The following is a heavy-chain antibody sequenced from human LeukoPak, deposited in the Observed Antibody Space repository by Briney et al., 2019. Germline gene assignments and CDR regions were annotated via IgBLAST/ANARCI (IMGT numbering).Heavy chain of an antibody. CDR1: GYSFTSYW. CDR2: IYPGDSDT. D-gene: IGHD6-13*01. V-gene: IGHV5-51*01. Sequence: GESLKISCKGSGYSFTSYWIGWVRQMPGKGLEWMGIIYPGDSDTRISPSFQGQVTISADQSISTAYLERSSLKASDTAIYYCARHVGSTWLTLDYWGQGTLVTVSS. CDR3: ARHVGSTWLTLDY. J-gene: IGHJ4*02.